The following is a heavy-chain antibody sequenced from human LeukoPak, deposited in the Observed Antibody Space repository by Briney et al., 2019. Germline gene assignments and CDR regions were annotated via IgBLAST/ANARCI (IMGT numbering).Heavy chain of an antibody. Sequence: PGGSLRLSCAASGFNFSTYGMHWVRQAPGKGLEWVAVIWYNGSIKNYADSVKGRFTISRDNSKNTVYLQMDSLRAEDTALYYCARGPYSSSWYRRNWFDPWGQGTLVTVSS. J-gene: IGHJ5*02. V-gene: IGHV3-33*01. D-gene: IGHD6-13*01. CDR2: IWYNGSIK. CDR3: ARGPYSSSWYRRNWFDP. CDR1: GFNFSTYG.